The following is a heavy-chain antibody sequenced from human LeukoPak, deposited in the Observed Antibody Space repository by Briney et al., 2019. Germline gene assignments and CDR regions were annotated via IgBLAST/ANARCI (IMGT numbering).Heavy chain of an antibody. CDR1: GGAISTYY. J-gene: IGHJ6*02. CDR3: VGSSDKGPLSRYYGMDV. Sequence: SETLSLTCTVSGGAISTYYWSWMRQPPGRGLELIGYIYYGWSTNHNPSLQSRITISVDTSKNQFSLKLNSATAADTAVYYCVGSSDKGPLSRYYGMDVWGQGTTVTVSS. V-gene: IGHV4-59*01. CDR2: IYYGWST. D-gene: IGHD6-6*01.